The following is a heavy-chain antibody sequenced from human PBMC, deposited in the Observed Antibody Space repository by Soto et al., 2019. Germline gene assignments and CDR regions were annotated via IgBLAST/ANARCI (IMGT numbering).Heavy chain of an antibody. Sequence: SGPTLVNPTQTLTLTCTFSGFSLSTSGVGVGWIRQPPGKALEWLALIYWNDDKRYSPSLKSRLTITKDTSKNQVVLTMTNMDPVDTATYYCAHSGYYDFWSGYYSFGTAQIYYFDYWGQGTLVTVSS. CDR2: IYWNDDK. CDR1: GFSLSTSGVG. CDR3: AHSGYYDFWSGYYSFGTAQIYYFDY. J-gene: IGHJ4*02. V-gene: IGHV2-5*01. D-gene: IGHD3-3*01.